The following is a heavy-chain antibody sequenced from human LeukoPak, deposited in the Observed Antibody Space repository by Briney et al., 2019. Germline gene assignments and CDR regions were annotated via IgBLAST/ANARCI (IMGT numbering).Heavy chain of an antibody. V-gene: IGHV4-61*01. CDR2: IYYSGST. D-gene: IGHD2-21*02. CDR1: GGSVSSGSYY. Sequence: SETLSLTCTVSGGSVSSGSYYWSWIRQPPGKGLEWIGYIYYSGSTNYNPSLKSRVTISVDTSKNQFSLKLSSVTAADTAVYYCARENVGDCPSYYYYGMDVWGQGTTVTVSS. J-gene: IGHJ6*02. CDR3: ARENVGDCPSYYYYGMDV.